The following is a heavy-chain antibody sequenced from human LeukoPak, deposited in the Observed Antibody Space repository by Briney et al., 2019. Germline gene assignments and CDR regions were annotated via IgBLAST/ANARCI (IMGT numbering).Heavy chain of an antibody. CDR2: ITRSSTST. V-gene: IGHV3-21*01. J-gene: IGHJ5*02. Sequence: GGSLRLSCAASGFTFSSYSMNWVRQAPGKGLEWVSSITRSSTSTYYTDSVRGRFTISRDNAKNSLYLQMNSLRAEDTAVYYCARDNWNDAPGGFDPWGQGTLVTVSS. D-gene: IGHD1-20*01. CDR1: GFTFSSYS. CDR3: ARDNWNDAPGGFDP.